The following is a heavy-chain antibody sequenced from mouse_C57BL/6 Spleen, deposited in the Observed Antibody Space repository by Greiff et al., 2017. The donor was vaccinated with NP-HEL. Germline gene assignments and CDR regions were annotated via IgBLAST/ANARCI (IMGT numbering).Heavy chain of an antibody. J-gene: IGHJ2*01. CDR3: ARSGYDYDGGSDY. Sequence: QVQLKESGAELVMPGASVKLSCKASGYTFTSYWMHWVKQRPGQGLEWIGEIDPSDSYTNYNQKFKGKSTLTVDNTSSTAYMQLSSLTSEDSAVYYCARSGYDYDGGSDYWGQGTTLTVSS. CDR2: IDPSDSYT. D-gene: IGHD2-4*01. CDR1: GYTFTSYW. V-gene: IGHV1-69*01.